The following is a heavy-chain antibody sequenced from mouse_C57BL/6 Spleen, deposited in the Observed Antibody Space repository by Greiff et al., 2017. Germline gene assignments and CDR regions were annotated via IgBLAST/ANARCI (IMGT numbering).Heavy chain of an antibody. Sequence: QVQLKESGPGLVALSQSLSISCTVSGFSLTSYGVDWVRQSPGKGLEWLGVIWGVGSTNYNSALKSRLSISKDTSKSQVFLKMNSLQTDDTAMYYCARDSSGYYAMDYWGQGTSVTVSS. CDR2: IWGVGST. CDR3: ARDSSGYYAMDY. CDR1: GFSLTSYG. J-gene: IGHJ4*01. D-gene: IGHD3-2*02. V-gene: IGHV2-6*01.